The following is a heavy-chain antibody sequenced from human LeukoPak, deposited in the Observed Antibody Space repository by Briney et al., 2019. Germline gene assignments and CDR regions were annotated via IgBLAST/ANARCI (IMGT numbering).Heavy chain of an antibody. J-gene: IGHJ5*02. CDR2: INHSGST. D-gene: IGHD2-2*01. CDR3: ARESVVPAARQYNWFDP. Sequence: SETLSLTCAVYGGSFSGYYWSWIRQPPGKGLEWIGEINHSGSTNYNPSLKSRVTISVDTSKNQFSLKPSSVTAADTAVYYCARESVVPAARQYNWFDPWGQGTLVTVSS. CDR1: GGSFSGYY. V-gene: IGHV4-34*01.